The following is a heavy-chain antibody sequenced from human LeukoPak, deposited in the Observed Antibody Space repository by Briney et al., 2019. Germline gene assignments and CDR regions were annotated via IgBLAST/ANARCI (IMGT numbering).Heavy chain of an antibody. CDR1: GYTFTSYY. J-gene: IGHJ4*02. D-gene: IGHD2-2*01. Sequence: GASVTVSCKASGYTFTSYYMHWVRQAPGQGLEWMGIINPSGGSTSYAQKFQGRVTMTRDTSTSTVYMELSSLRSEDTAVYYCARDSGEDIVVVLKGGTTFDYWGQGTLVTVSS. CDR3: ARDSGEDIVVVLKGGTTFDY. V-gene: IGHV1-46*01. CDR2: INPSGGST.